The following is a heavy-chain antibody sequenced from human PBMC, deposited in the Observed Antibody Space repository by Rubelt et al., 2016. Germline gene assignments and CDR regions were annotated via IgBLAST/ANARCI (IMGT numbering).Heavy chain of an antibody. V-gene: IGHV4-38-2*02. CDR1: GYSISSGYY. D-gene: IGHD3-3*01. Sequence: QVQLQESGPGLVKPSETLSLTCTVSGYSISSGYYWGWIRQPPGKGLEWIGSISHSGSTYYNPSLKSRVTISVDTSKNQFCLKLSSVTAADTAVYYCASADYDFWSGSDRNWFDPWGQGTLVTVSS. J-gene: IGHJ5*02. CDR3: ASADYDFWSGSDRNWFDP. CDR2: ISHSGST.